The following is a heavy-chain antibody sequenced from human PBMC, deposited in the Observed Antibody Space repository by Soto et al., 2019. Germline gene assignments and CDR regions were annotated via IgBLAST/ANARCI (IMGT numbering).Heavy chain of an antibody. V-gene: IGHV3-74*01. CDR2: VDCGGVYI. CDR1: GFTFTNFW. J-gene: IGHJ4*02. CDR3: GSVFEY. Sequence: GGSLRLSCAASGFTFTNFWMHWVRQAPEKGLVWVARVDCGGVYIGYADSVKGRFTISRDNGKNTLDLQMNDLRIEDTAVYYCGSVFEYWGQGSLVTVSS.